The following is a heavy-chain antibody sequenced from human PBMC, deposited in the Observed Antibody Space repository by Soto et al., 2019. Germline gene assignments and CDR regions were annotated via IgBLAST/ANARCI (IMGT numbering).Heavy chain of an antibody. D-gene: IGHD2-15*01. CDR2: LYSGGGT. CDR3: VKIAWWNNDS. V-gene: IGHV3-53*01. Sequence: EVQLVESGGGLIQPGGSLRLSCAASGFTVSSNYMSWVRQAPGKGLEWVSVLYSGGGTYYADSVKGRFTISRDNSKNTLYLQMNSLRAEDTALYYCVKIAWWNNDSWGQGTLVIVSS. J-gene: IGHJ4*02. CDR1: GFTVSSNY.